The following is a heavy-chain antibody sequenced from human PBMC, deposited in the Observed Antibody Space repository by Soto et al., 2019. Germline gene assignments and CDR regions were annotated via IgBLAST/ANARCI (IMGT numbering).Heavy chain of an antibody. D-gene: IGHD3-22*01. CDR1: GDTFSSYA. J-gene: IGHJ4*02. Sequence: SVKVSCTCSGDTFSSYAIGWVRQAPGQGLEWMGGIIPIFGTANYAQKFQGRVTITADESTSTAYMELSSLRSEDTAVYYCATPGRGYYYDSSGYPNWGQGTLVTVSS. CDR3: ATPGRGYYYDSSGYPN. V-gene: IGHV1-69*13. CDR2: IIPIFGTA.